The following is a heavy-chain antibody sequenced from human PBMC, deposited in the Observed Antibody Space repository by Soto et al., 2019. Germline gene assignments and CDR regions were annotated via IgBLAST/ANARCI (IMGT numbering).Heavy chain of an antibody. D-gene: IGHD3-9*01. V-gene: IGHV3-33*01. Sequence: QVQLVESGGGVVQPGKSLRVSCAASGFTFSSYAMHWVRQAPGKGLEWVAIIWYDGSYKYYADSVKGRFTISRDNSKNTLYLQMNSLRAEDTAVYYCARGPXILTGYTXWYFDLWGRGTLVTVSS. J-gene: IGHJ2*01. CDR1: GFTFSSYA. CDR3: ARGPXILTGYTXWYFDL. CDR2: IWYDGSYK.